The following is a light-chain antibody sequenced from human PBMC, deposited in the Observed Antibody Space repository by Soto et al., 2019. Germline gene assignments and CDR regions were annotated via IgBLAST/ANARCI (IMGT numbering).Light chain of an antibody. CDR2: LEGSGSY. CDR3: ETWDSNTHV. CDR1: SGHSSYI. V-gene: IGLV4-60*02. Sequence: QSVLIQSSSASASLGSSVKLTCTLSSGHSSYIIAWHQQQPGKAPRYLMKLEGSGSYNKGSGVPDRFSGSSSGADRYLTISNLQFEDEADYYCETWDSNTHVFGGGTKLTVL. J-gene: IGLJ3*02.